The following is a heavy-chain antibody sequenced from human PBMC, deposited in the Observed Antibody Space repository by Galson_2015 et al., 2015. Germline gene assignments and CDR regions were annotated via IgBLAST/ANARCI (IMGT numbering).Heavy chain of an antibody. CDR3: ATSLGSTVKGFQH. CDR2: IYSGGST. V-gene: IGHV3-53*01. D-gene: IGHD4-17*01. CDR1: GFTFSSYS. Sequence: SLRLSCAASGFTFSSYSMNWVRQAPGKGLEWVSVIYSGGSTYYADSVKGRFTISRDNSKNTLYLQMNSLRAEDTAVYYCATSLGSTVKGFQHWGQGTLVTVSS. J-gene: IGHJ1*01.